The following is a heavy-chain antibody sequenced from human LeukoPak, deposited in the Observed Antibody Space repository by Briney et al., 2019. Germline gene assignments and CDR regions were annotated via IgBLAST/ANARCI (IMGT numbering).Heavy chain of an antibody. CDR2: ISSSSSYI. V-gene: IGHV3-21*01. CDR1: GFTFSSYS. J-gene: IGHJ6*03. Sequence: GGSLRLSCAASGFTFSSYSMNWVRQAPGKGLEWVSSISSSSSYIYYADSVKGRFTISRDNAKNSLYLQMNSLRAEDTAVYYCARDGPHYDFWSGYLNYYYYYYMDVWGRGTTVTVSS. D-gene: IGHD3-3*01. CDR3: ARDGPHYDFWSGYLNYYYYYYMDV.